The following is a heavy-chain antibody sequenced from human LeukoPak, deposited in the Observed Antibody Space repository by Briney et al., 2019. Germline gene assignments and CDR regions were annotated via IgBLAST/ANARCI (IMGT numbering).Heavy chain of an antibody. D-gene: IGHD3-3*01. J-gene: IGHJ3*02. V-gene: IGHV5-51*01. CDR2: IYPGDSDT. Sequence: GESLKISCKGSGYSFTSYWIGWVRQMPGKGLEWMGIIYPGDSDTRYSPSFQGQVTISADKSISTAYLQWSSLKASDTAMYYCARRSVCFLEWSRKDAFDIWGQGTMVTVSS. CDR1: GYSFTSYW. CDR3: ARRSVCFLEWSRKDAFDI.